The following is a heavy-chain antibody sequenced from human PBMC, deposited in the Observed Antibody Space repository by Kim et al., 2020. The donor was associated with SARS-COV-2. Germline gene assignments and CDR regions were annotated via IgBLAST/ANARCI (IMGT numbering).Heavy chain of an antibody. Sequence: GGSLRLSCAASGFTFSSYAMSWVRQAPGKGLEWVSAISGSGGSTYYADSVKGRFTISRDNSKNTLYLQMNSLRAEDTAVYYCANSEVPHPDGYGDYFYYFDYWGQGTLVTVSS. CDR2: ISGSGGST. V-gene: IGHV3-23*01. D-gene: IGHD4-17*01. CDR3: ANSEVPHPDGYGDYFYYFDY. J-gene: IGHJ4*02. CDR1: GFTFSSYA.